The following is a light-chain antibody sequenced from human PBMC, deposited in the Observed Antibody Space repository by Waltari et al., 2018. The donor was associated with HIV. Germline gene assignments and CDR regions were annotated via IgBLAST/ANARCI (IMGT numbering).Light chain of an antibody. CDR3: QHYQNWPRT. Sequence: EIVMTQSPVTLSVSPGERATLSCRASQRVSTNLAWYQVKPGQAPRLLIYGASTRATGIPARFSGSGSGTDFTLTISSLQSEDFAVYYCQHYQNWPRTFGQGTKVEIK. CDR2: GAS. V-gene: IGKV3-15*01. CDR1: QRVSTN. J-gene: IGKJ1*01.